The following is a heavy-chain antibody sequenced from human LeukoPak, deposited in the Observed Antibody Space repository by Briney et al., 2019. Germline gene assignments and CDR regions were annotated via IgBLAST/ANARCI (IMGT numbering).Heavy chain of an antibody. J-gene: IGHJ4*02. CDR3: AKIRTPPTVTAFGIDY. CDR2: IRYDGSNK. CDR1: GFTFGSYG. V-gene: IGHV3-30*02. D-gene: IGHD4-17*01. Sequence: GGSLRLSCAASGFTFGSYGMHWVRQAPGKGLEWVAFIRYDGSNKYYADSVKGRFTISRDNSKNTLYLQMNSLRAEDTALYYCAKIRTPPTVTAFGIDYWGQGTLVTVSS.